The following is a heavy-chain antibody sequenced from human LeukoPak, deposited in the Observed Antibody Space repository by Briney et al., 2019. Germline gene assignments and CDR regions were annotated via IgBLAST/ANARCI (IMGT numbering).Heavy chain of an antibody. D-gene: IGHD6-13*01. CDR3: ATVPHYSSSWRRALDY. Sequence: ASVKVSCKASGYTFTSYAMNWVRQAPGQGLEWMGWINTNTGNPTYAQGFTGRFVFSLDTSVSTAYLQISSLKAEDTAVYYCATVPHYSSSWRRALDYWGQGTLVTVSS. J-gene: IGHJ4*02. V-gene: IGHV7-4-1*02. CDR2: INTNTGNP. CDR1: GYTFTSYA.